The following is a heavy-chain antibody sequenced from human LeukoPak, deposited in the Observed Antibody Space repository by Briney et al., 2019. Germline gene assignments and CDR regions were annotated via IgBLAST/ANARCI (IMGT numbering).Heavy chain of an antibody. Sequence: GGSLRLSCEASGFTLSSYAMNWVRQAPGKGLEWVAGMYDSGGTTSYTWYAGSVKGRFTISRDKFKNTLYLQMNSLRAEDTAVYYCAKNRQQWLVRPANFDYWGQGILVAVSS. V-gene: IGHV3-23*01. D-gene: IGHD6-19*01. CDR3: AKNRQQWLVRPANFDY. CDR2: MYDSGGTTSYT. J-gene: IGHJ4*02. CDR1: GFTLSSYA.